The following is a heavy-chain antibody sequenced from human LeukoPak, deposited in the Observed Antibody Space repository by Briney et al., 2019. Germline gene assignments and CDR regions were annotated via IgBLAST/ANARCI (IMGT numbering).Heavy chain of an antibody. J-gene: IGHJ4*02. D-gene: IGHD6-19*01. V-gene: IGHV4-38-2*02. Sequence: SETLSLTCTVSGGFISSYYWGWIRQPPGKGLEWIGRIYHSGRTYYNPSLKSRVPISVDTSKNQFSLKLSSVTAADTAVYYCARDYSSAWYFDYWGQGTLVTVSS. CDR2: IYHSGRT. CDR1: GGFISSYY. CDR3: ARDYSSAWYFDY.